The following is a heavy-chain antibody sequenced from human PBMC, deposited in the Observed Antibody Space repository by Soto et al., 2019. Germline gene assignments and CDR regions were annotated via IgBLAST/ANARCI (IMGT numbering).Heavy chain of an antibody. Sequence: EVQLVASGGGLVQPGGSLRLSCAASGFTFSNFAMNWVRRAPGKGPEWVSYLSGSSRAINYADSVRGRFIVSRDNAKNSLFLQMNSLRDEDAAVYYCARDPSNGISLVSYFDFCGQGTLVTVSS. CDR2: LSGSSRAI. CDR3: ARDPSNGISLVSYFDF. J-gene: IGHJ4*02. D-gene: IGHD1-1*01. V-gene: IGHV3-48*02. CDR1: GFTFSNFA.